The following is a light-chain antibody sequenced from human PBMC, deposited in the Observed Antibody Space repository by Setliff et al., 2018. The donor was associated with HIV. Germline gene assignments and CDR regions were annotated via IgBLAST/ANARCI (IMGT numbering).Light chain of an antibody. J-gene: IGLJ2*01. CDR1: SGSIASNY. CDR2: EDN. Sequence: NFMLTQPHSVSESPGKTVTISFTRSSGSIASNYVQWYQQRPGSSPTTVIYEDNQRPSWVPDRFSGSIDSSSNSASPTISGLKTEDEADYYCQSYDSSNHVIFGGGTKVTVL. V-gene: IGLV6-57*01. CDR3: QSYDSSNHVI.